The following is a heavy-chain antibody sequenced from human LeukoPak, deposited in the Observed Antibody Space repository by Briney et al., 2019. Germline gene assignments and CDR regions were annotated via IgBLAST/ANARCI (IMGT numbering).Heavy chain of an antibody. V-gene: IGHV3-23*01. CDR2: ISGSGGST. J-gene: IGHJ4*02. D-gene: IGHD3-9*01. CDR3: AKNNILTGYDLYYFDY. Sequence: GGSLRLSCAASGFAFTSYALGWARQPPGKRLEWFSAISGSGGSTYYADSVKGRFTISRDNFKNTLYLQMNSLRAEDTAVYYCAKNNILTGYDLYYFDYWGQGTLVTVSS. CDR1: GFAFTSYA.